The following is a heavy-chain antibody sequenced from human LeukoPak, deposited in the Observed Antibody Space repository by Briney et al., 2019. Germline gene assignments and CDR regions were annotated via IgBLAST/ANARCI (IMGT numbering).Heavy chain of an antibody. CDR3: AKWVVYYYYYMDV. J-gene: IGHJ6*03. V-gene: IGHV3-23*01. CDR2: ISGSGGST. CDR1: GFTFSSYS. D-gene: IGHD2-15*01. Sequence: GGSLRLSCAASGFTFSSYSMSWVRQAPGKGLEWVSAISGSGGSTYYADSVKGRFTISRDNSKNTLYLQMNSLRAEDTAVYYCAKWVVYYYYYMDVWGKGTTVTVSS.